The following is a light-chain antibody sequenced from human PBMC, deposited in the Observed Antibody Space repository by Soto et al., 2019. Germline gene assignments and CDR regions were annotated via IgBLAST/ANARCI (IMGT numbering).Light chain of an antibody. CDR2: EGN. CDR1: SSDIGRYTL. V-gene: IGLV2-23*01. J-gene: IGLJ2*01. Sequence: QSVLTQPVSVSGSPGQSITISCTGTSSDIGRYTLVSWYQQHPGKPPKLMIYEGNERPSGVSHRFSGSKSGNTASLTISGLQAEDEADYYCCSYAGSSTVVFGGGTKLTVL. CDR3: CSYAGSSTVV.